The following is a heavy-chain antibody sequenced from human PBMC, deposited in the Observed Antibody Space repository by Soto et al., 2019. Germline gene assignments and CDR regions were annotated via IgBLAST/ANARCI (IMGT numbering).Heavy chain of an antibody. CDR1: GYTFTSYA. V-gene: IGHV1-3*01. J-gene: IGHJ4*02. D-gene: IGHD6-13*01. Sequence: QVQLVQSGAEVKKPGASVKVSCKTSGYTFTSYAMHWVRQAPGQRLEWLGWINAGNGYTKYSQKFQGRVTITRDTSASTAYMELSSLTSEDTAVYYCARGRSSWFTDFDYWGQGTLDTVSS. CDR3: ARGRSSWFTDFDY. CDR2: INAGNGYT.